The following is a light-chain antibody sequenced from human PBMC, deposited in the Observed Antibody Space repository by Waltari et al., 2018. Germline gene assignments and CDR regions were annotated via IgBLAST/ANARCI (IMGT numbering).Light chain of an antibody. V-gene: IGLV3-21*04. Sequence: SYVVTQSPSVSVAPGETARITCGGANIGSNSVHWYQQRPGQAPVLVISYDSDRPSGIPERFSGSNSGNTATLTISWVEAEDEADYYCLVWHSTIDHQGVFGGGTKLTVL. J-gene: IGLJ2*01. CDR1: NIGSNS. CDR3: LVWHSTIDHQGV. CDR2: YDS.